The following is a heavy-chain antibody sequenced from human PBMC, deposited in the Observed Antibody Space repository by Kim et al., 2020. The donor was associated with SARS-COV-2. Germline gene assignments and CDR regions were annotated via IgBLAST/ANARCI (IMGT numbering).Heavy chain of an antibody. D-gene: IGHD2-15*01. CDR2: ISSNGGST. J-gene: IGHJ4*02. CDR3: VKGVVVAASDY. CDR1: GFTFSSYA. Sequence: GGSLRLSCSASGFTFSSYAMHWVRQAPGKGLEYVSAISSNGGSTYYADSVKGRFTISRDNSKNTLYLQMSSLRAEDTAVYYCVKGVVVAASDYWGQGTLVTVSS. V-gene: IGHV3-64D*09.